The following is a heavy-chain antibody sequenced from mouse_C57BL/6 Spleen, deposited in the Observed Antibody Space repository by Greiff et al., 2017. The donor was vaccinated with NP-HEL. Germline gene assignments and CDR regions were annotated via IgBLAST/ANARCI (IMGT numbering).Heavy chain of an antibody. D-gene: IGHD2-4*01. CDR2: IYPGDGGT. CDR1: GFNIKDYY. Sequence: EVQLQQSGAELVKPGASVKLSCTASGFNIKDYYMHWVKQRTEQGLEWIGRIYPGDGGTKYAPKFQGKATITADTSSNTAYLQLSSLTSEDTAVYYCARKVSYDYDAYWGQGTTLTVSA. V-gene: IGHV14-2*01. J-gene: IGHJ2*01. CDR3: ARKVSYDYDAY.